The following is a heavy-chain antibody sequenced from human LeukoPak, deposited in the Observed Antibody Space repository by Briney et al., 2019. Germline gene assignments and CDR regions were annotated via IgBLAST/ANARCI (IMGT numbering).Heavy chain of an antibody. Sequence: GSVRVSCAASGYTFTGYYVHWVRQAPGQGLEWMGWINPNSGGTKFARKFQGRVTMTRDTSISTAYMDLSSLRSDDAAMYYCARDRYYGSGSYSYDYWGQGTLVTVSS. D-gene: IGHD3-10*01. V-gene: IGHV1-2*02. CDR3: ARDRYYGSGSYSYDY. J-gene: IGHJ4*02. CDR2: INPNSGGT. CDR1: GYTFTGYY.